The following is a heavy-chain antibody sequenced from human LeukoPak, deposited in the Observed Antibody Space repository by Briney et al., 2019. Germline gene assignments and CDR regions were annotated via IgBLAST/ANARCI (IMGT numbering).Heavy chain of an antibody. Sequence: GGSLRLSCAASGLTLTNYVMTWVRQAPGKGLQWVSTISGSGVSIYYADSVKGRFTISRDNSGSTLYLQMNSLRAEDTAVYYCAKAPPGYPHFMDVWGKGTTVTVSS. V-gene: IGHV3-23*01. CDR1: GLTLTNYV. CDR2: ISGSGVSI. D-gene: IGHD2-2*01. J-gene: IGHJ6*03. CDR3: AKAPPGYPHFMDV.